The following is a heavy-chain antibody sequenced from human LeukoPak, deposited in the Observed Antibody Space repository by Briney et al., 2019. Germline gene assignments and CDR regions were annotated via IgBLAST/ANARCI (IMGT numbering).Heavy chain of an antibody. CDR2: IRYDGSSK. CDR3: AKDQRAVAGTYYFDY. Sequence: GGSLRLSCAASGFTFSSYGMHWVRQAPGKGLEWVAFIRYDGSSKYYADSVKGRFTISRDNSKNTLYLQMNSLRAEGTAVYYCAKDQRAVAGTYYFDYWGQGTLVTVSS. V-gene: IGHV3-30*02. J-gene: IGHJ4*02. D-gene: IGHD6-19*01. CDR1: GFTFSSYG.